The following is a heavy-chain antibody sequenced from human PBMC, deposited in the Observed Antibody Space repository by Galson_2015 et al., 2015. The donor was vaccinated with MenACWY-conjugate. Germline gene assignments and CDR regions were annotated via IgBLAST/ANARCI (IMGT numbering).Heavy chain of an antibody. CDR1: GYSISSSDW. CDR3: ARTGITVAGTMPNWFDP. J-gene: IGHJ5*02. D-gene: IGHD6-19*01. CDR2: ISYSGNT. V-gene: IGHV4-28*01. Sequence: ETLSLTCAVSGYSISSSDWWGWIRQPPGKGLEWIGYISYSGNTHYNPSLKSRVTVSVDTSKNQISLKLSSVTAVDTAVYYCARTGITVAGTMPNWFDPWGQGTLVTVSS.